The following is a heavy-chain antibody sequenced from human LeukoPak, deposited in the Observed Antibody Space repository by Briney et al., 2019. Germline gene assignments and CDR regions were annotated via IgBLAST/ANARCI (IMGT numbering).Heavy chain of an antibody. CDR3: ARVSLGYYFDY. CDR1: GFTFSSYS. Sequence: GGSLRLSCAASGFTFSSYSMNWVRQAPGKGLEWVSYISSSSSTIYYADSVKGRFTISRDNAKNSLYLQMNSLRAEDTAVYYCARVSLGYYFDYWGQGTLVTVSS. V-gene: IGHV3-48*01. CDR2: ISSSSSTI. J-gene: IGHJ4*02. D-gene: IGHD1-26*01.